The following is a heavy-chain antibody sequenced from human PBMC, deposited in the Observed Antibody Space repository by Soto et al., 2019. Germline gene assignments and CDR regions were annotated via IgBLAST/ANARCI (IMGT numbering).Heavy chain of an antibody. D-gene: IGHD3-10*01. CDR1: GYSFTSYW. CDR2: IDPSDSYT. Sequence: GESLNISCKGSGYSFTSYWISWVRQMPGKGLEWMGRIDPSDSYTNYSPSFQGQVTISADKSISTAYLQWSSLKASDTAMYYCAGGGVRGVITRTRDYYGMDVWGQGTRVTVS. V-gene: IGHV5-10-1*04. CDR3: AGGGVRGVITRTRDYYGMDV. J-gene: IGHJ6*02.